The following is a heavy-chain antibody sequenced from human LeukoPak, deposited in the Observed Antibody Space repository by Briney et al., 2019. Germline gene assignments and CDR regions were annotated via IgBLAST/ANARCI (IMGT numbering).Heavy chain of an antibody. J-gene: IGHJ6*03. D-gene: IGHD1-1*01. CDR2: ISGSGGST. CDR3: AKDDSPGTASYYYYMDV. Sequence: PGGSLRLSCAASGFTFSSYGMSWVRQAPGKGLEWVSAISGSGGSTYYADSVKGRFTISRDNSKNTLYLQMNSLRAEDTAVYYCAKDDSPGTASYYYYMDVWGKGTTVTVSS. CDR1: GFTFSSYG. V-gene: IGHV3-23*01.